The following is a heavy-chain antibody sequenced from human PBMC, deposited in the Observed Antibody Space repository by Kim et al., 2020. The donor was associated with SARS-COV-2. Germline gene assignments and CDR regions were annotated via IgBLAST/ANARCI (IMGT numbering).Heavy chain of an antibody. J-gene: IGHJ6*02. CDR1: GFTFSGYS. CDR2: VTGSSNTI. Sequence: GGSLRLSCAASGFTFSGYSMNWVRQAPGKGLEWVSYVTGSSNTIYYADSVKGRFTISRDNAKYSLYLQMNSLSAEDTAVYYCARERDGMDIWGQGTTVTV. V-gene: IGHV3-48*04. CDR3: ARERDGMDI.